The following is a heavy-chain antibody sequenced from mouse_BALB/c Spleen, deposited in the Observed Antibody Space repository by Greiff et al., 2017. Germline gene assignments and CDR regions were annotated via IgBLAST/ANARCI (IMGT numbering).Heavy chain of an antibody. CDR2: IYPYNGGT. CDR3: ARGYDGVYFDY. CDR1: GYTFTDYN. J-gene: IGHJ2*01. D-gene: IGHD2-14*01. Sequence: VQLKESGPDLVKPGASVKISCKASGYTFTDYNMHWVKQSHGKSLEWIGYIYPYNGGTGYNQKFKSKATLTVDNSSSTAYMELRSLTSEDSAVYYCARGYDGVYFDYWGQGTTLTVSS. V-gene: IGHV1S29*02.